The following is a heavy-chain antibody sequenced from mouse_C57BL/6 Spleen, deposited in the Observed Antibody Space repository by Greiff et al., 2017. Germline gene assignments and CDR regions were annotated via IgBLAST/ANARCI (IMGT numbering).Heavy chain of an antibody. CDR1: GYTFTDHS. Sequence: VQLQQSDAELVKPGASVKISCKASGYTFTDHSIHWVKQRPGKGLEWIGRIYPGDGDTKYNKKFKDKATLTADTSSSTAYMQLSSLTSEDSAVYFCARLNYGFDYWGQGTTLTVSS. J-gene: IGHJ2*01. CDR2: IYPGDGDT. CDR3: ARLNYGFDY. D-gene: IGHD1-1*01. V-gene: IGHV1-82*01.